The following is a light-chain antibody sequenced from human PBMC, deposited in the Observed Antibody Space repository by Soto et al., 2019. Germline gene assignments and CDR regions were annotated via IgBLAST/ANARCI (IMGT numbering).Light chain of an antibody. CDR2: DAS. V-gene: IGKV3-11*01. J-gene: IGKJ5*01. CDR3: QQYGSSPRT. Sequence: EIVLTQSPATLSLSPGERATLSCRASQSVGSSLAWYQQKPGQAPRLLIYDASNRATGIPARFSGSGSGTDFTLTISSLEPEDFAVYYCQQYGSSPRTFGQGTRLEIK. CDR1: QSVGSS.